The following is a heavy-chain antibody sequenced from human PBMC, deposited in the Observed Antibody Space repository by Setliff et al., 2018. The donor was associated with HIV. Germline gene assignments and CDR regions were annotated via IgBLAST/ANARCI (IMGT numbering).Heavy chain of an antibody. CDR1: GGSINSGHYY. CDR3: ARDRYAGEIDY. D-gene: IGHD3-10*01. Sequence: SETLSLTCTVSGGSINSGHYYWSWIRHHPGKGLEWIGYIYYTGSTYSNPSLKSRVTLSIDTSKNQFSLKLSSVTAADTAVYYCARDRYAGEIDYWGQGTLVTVSS. J-gene: IGHJ4*02. CDR2: IYYTGST. V-gene: IGHV4-31*03.